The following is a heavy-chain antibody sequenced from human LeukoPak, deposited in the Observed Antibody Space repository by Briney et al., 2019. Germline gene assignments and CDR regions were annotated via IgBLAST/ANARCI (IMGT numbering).Heavy chain of an antibody. V-gene: IGHV3-21*01. D-gene: IGHD6-19*01. CDR1: GFTFNAFG. J-gene: IGHJ3*02. Sequence: GGSLRLSCAASGFTFNAFGMNWVRQAPGKGLEWVSSISGSSSYINYADSVKGRFTISRDNAQNSLFLQLNSLRAEDTAVYYCARDPYSSGWYKDAFDIWGQGTMVTVSS. CDR3: ARDPYSSGWYKDAFDI. CDR2: ISGSSSYI.